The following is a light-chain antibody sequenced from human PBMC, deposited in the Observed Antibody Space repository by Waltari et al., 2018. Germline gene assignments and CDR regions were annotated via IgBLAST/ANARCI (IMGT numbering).Light chain of an antibody. V-gene: IGKV3-11*01. Sequence: EIVLTQSPATLSLSPGERATLSCRASQRVTTSLAWYQQKPGQAPRLLIFDASDRATGVPARFSGSGSGTDFTLTISSLEPEDFAVYFCHQRTSWPLTFGGGTQVEFK. CDR1: QRVTTS. CDR2: DAS. J-gene: IGKJ4*01. CDR3: HQRTSWPLT.